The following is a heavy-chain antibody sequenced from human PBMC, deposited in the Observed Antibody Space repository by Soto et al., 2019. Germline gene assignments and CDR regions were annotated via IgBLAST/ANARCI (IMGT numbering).Heavy chain of an antibody. V-gene: IGHV4-59*01. CDR1: GSSISSYY. CDR3: YRRGGN. Sequence: SETLSLTCTFSGSSISSYYWSWIRQPPGKGLEWIGHIYDSGTANYNPSLKSRVTISVDTSKNQFSLNLSSVTAADTAMYYCYRRGGNWAQGTLVTVS. D-gene: IGHD3-16*01. CDR2: IYDSGTA. J-gene: IGHJ4*02.